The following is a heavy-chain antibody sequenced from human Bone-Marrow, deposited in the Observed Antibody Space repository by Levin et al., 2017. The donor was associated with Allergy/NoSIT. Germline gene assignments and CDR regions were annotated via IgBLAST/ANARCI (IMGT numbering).Heavy chain of an antibody. CDR3: ARHRAMVRGVITNWFDS. D-gene: IGHD3-10*01. Sequence: KVSCEASGYSFASHWISWVRHIPGKGLEWLGRIDPTDSYTNYSPSLQGHVTISVDKSVNTAYLQWSSLKASDSAIYYCARHRAMVRGVITNWFDSWGQGTLVTVSS. CDR2: IDPTDSYT. CDR1: GYSFASHW. J-gene: IGHJ5*01. V-gene: IGHV5-10-1*01.